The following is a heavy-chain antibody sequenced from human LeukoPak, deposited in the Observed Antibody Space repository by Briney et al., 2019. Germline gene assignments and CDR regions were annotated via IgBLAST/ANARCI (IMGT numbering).Heavy chain of an antibody. CDR2: IFYSGST. V-gene: IGHV4-39*01. CDR1: GRSLSSNSYY. D-gene: IGHD6-19*01. J-gene: IGHJ4*02. CDR3: ASLMEIAVAGNYFDY. Sequence: SETLSLTCSVSGRSLSSNSYYWGWIRQPPGRGLEWIGNIFYSGSTYYNPSLKSRVTISVDTSKNQFSLRLSTVTAADTAVYYCASLMEIAVAGNYFDYWGQGTLVTVSS.